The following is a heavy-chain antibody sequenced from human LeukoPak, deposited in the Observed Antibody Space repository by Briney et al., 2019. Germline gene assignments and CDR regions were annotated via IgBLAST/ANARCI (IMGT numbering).Heavy chain of an antibody. D-gene: IGHD5-24*01. CDR1: GFTFSSFW. V-gene: IGHV3-43*02. J-gene: IGHJ4*02. Sequence: PGGSLRLSCAASGFTFSSFWMSWVRQAPGKGLEWVSLISGDGGSTYYADSVKGRFTISRDNSKNSLYLQMNSLRTEDTALYYCAKDLPEMATGRGSDYWGQGTLVTVSS. CDR2: ISGDGGST. CDR3: AKDLPEMATGRGSDY.